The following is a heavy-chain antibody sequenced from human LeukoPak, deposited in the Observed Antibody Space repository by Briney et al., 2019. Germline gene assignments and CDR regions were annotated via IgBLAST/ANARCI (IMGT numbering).Heavy chain of an antibody. CDR1: GGPIFSDY. Sequence: PSETLSLTCTVSGGPIFSDYWSWIRQTAPKGLELIGRLYPGVGTDYNPSLKSRVTMSVDTSKQQFALKLRAVNAADTAVYYCARLKFYDSTGYSPGHYMDVWGKGTTVTVSS. CDR2: LYPGVGT. V-gene: IGHV4-4*07. J-gene: IGHJ6*03. CDR3: ARLKFYDSTGYSPGHYMDV. D-gene: IGHD3-22*01.